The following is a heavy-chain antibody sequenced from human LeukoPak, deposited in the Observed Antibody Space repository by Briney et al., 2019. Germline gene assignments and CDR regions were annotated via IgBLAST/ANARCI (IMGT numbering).Heavy chain of an antibody. CDR3: ARGSDWFDP. Sequence: GGSLRLSCAASGFTFSIYAMHWVRQAPGKGLEWVANIKEDGSEKYYVDSVKGRFTISRDNAKNSLYLQMNSLRAEDTAVYYCARGSDWFDPWGQGTLVTVSS. V-gene: IGHV3-7*01. CDR1: GFTFSIYA. J-gene: IGHJ5*02. CDR2: IKEDGSEK.